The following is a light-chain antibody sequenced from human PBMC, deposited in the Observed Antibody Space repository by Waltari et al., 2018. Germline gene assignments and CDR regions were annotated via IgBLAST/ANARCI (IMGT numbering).Light chain of an antibody. J-gene: IGKJ4*01. CDR1: QDINNF. CDR3: QQYNTLPVT. V-gene: IGKV1-33*01. CDR2: DAF. Sequence: MQVTQSPSSLSASVGDRVTITCQANQDINNFLNWYLQKPGKAPKVVIFDAFNLATGVPSRFSGGGSGTDFTFTISSLQPEDIATYYCQQYNTLPVTFGGGTKVEIK.